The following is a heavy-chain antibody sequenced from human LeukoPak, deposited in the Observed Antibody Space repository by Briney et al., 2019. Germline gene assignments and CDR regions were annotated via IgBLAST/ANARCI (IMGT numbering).Heavy chain of an antibody. CDR1: GFTFSSYA. J-gene: IGHJ6*04. D-gene: IGHD4-11*01. V-gene: IGHV3-23*01. CDR2: ISGSGGST. CDR3: ATTVPNRSYYYYGMDV. Sequence: GGSLRLSCAASGFTFSSYAMSWVRQAPGKGLEWVSAISGSGGSTYYADSVKGRFTISRDNSKNTLYLQMNSLRAEDTAVYYCATTVPNRSYYYYGMDVWGKGNTVTVSS.